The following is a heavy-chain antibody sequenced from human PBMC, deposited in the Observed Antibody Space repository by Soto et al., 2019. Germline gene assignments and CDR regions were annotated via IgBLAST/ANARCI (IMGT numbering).Heavy chain of an antibody. Sequence: QVQLVQSGAEVKKPGSSVKVSCTASGGTFSSYAISWVRQAPGQGLEWMGGIISIFGTANYAQKFQGGVTITADESTSTAYMELSSLRSEDTAVYYCARDRVPGIAAAGIFDYWGQGTLVTVSS. D-gene: IGHD6-13*01. CDR2: IISIFGTA. J-gene: IGHJ4*02. V-gene: IGHV1-69*01. CDR3: ARDRVPGIAAAGIFDY. CDR1: GGTFSSYA.